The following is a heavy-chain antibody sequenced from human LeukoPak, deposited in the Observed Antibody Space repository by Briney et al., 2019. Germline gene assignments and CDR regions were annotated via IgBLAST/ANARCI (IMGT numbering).Heavy chain of an antibody. V-gene: IGHV3-21*01. CDR3: ARDGYCSGGSCYSATDY. Sequence: GGSLRLSCAASGFSFPTYAMKWVRQAPGKGLEWVSSISSSSGYIYHADSVKGRFTISRDNAKNSLFLQMNSLRAEDTAVYYCARDGYCSGGSCYSATDYWGQGTLVTVSS. D-gene: IGHD2-15*01. CDR1: GFSFPTYA. CDR2: ISSSSGYI. J-gene: IGHJ4*02.